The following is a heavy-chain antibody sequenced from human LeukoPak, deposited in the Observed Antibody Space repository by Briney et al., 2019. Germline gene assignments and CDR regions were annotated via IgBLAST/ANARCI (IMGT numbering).Heavy chain of an antibody. D-gene: IGHD4-17*01. V-gene: IGHV3-9*01. Sequence: PGRSLRLSCAASGFTFSSYGMHWVRQAPGKGLEWVSGISWNSGSIGYADSVKGRFTISRDNAKNSLYLQMNSLRAEDTALYYCARVVSVTTKDEEKNWFDPWGQGTLVTVSS. CDR2: ISWNSGSI. CDR3: ARVVSVTTKDEEKNWFDP. CDR1: GFTFSSYG. J-gene: IGHJ5*02.